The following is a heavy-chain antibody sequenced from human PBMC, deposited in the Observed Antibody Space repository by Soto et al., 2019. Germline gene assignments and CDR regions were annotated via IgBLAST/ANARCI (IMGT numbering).Heavy chain of an antibody. Sequence: GGSLRLSCAASGFTFSSYGMHWVRQAPGKGLEWVAVISYDGSNKYYADSVKGRFTISRDNSKNTLYLQMNSLRAEDTAVYYCAKEASGSYPNWFDPWGQGTLVTVS. J-gene: IGHJ5*02. V-gene: IGHV3-30*18. CDR3: AKEASGSYPNWFDP. CDR1: GFTFSSYG. CDR2: ISYDGSNK. D-gene: IGHD1-26*01.